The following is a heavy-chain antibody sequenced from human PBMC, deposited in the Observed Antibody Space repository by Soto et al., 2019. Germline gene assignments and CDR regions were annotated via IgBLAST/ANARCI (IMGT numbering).Heavy chain of an antibody. V-gene: IGHV3-23*01. J-gene: IGHJ4*02. Sequence: GGSLRLSCAASGFTFSSYAMSWVRQAPGKGLEWVSAISGSGGSTYYSDSVKGRFTISRDNSKNTLYLQMNSLRAEDTAVYYCAKDGRMLSAPNAFDYWGQGTLVTVSS. CDR3: AKDGRMLSAPNAFDY. CDR1: GFTFSSYA. CDR2: ISGSGGST. D-gene: IGHD2-8*01.